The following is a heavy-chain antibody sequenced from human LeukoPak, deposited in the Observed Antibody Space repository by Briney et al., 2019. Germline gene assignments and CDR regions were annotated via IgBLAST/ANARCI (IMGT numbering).Heavy chain of an antibody. J-gene: IGHJ4*02. Sequence: ASVKVSCKASGYTFTSYGISWVRQAPGQGLEWMGWISAYNGNTNYAQKLQGRVTMTRNTSISTAYMELSSLRSEDTAVYYCARDYYDSSGYYYFDYWGQGTLVTVSS. CDR2: ISAYNGNT. D-gene: IGHD3-22*01. CDR3: ARDYYDSSGYYYFDY. CDR1: GYTFTSYG. V-gene: IGHV1-18*01.